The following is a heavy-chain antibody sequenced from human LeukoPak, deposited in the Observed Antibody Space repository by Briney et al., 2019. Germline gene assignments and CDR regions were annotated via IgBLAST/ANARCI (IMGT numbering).Heavy chain of an antibody. D-gene: IGHD3-22*01. J-gene: IGHJ4*02. CDR3: ARIGYDSSAYYFDS. Sequence: PSETLSLTCTVSGGSISSYYWSWIRQPPGKGLEWIGYIYYSGSTNYNPSLKSRVTISVDTSKNQFSLKLSSVTAADTAVYYCARIGYDSSAYYFDSWGQGTLVTVSS. V-gene: IGHV4-59*01. CDR1: GGSISSYY. CDR2: IYYSGST.